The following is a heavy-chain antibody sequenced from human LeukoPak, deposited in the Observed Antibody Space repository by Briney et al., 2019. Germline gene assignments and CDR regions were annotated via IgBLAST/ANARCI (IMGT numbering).Heavy chain of an antibody. J-gene: IGHJ4*02. CDR2: MYHTGTT. V-gene: IGHV4-4*02. CDR3: AGGFNYCWYY. Sequence: SGTLSLTCAVSGDSISSSKWWTWVRQSPGKGLEWIGEMYHTGTTNYSPSLKSRVTISVDKSKNQFSLNLTSVTAADTAVYYCAGGFNYCWYYWGQGTLVTVSP. CDR1: GDSISSSKW. D-gene: IGHD3-22*01.